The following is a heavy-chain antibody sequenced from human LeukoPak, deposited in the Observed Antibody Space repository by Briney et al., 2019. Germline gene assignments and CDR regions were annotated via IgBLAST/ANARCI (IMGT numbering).Heavy chain of an antibody. CDR2: MNPNSGNT. D-gene: IGHD3-9*01. Sequence: GASVKVSCKASGYTFTSYDINWVRQATGQGLEWMGWMNPNSGNTGYAQKLQGRVTMTTDTSTSTAYMELRSLRSDDTAVYYCARAYDISNWFDPWGQGTLVTVSS. CDR3: ARAYDISNWFDP. V-gene: IGHV1-8*01. J-gene: IGHJ5*02. CDR1: GYTFTSYD.